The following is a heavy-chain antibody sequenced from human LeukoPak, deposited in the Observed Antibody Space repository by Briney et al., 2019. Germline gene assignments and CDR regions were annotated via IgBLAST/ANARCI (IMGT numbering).Heavy chain of an antibody. CDR1: GFTFSSYA. V-gene: IGHV3-23*01. J-gene: IGHJ4*02. D-gene: IGHD6-6*01. CDR2: MSYSGSST. Sequence: GGSLRLSCAASGFTFSSYAMNWVRQAPGKGLEWVAAMSYSGSSTYYADSVKGRFTISRDNSKNTLYLQMNSLRAEHTAVYYCAKDRSSSFSGFLEYWGQGTLVTVSS. CDR3: AKDRSSSFSGFLEY.